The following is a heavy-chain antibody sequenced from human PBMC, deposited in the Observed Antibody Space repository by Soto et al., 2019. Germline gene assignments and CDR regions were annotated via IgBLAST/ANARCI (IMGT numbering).Heavy chain of an antibody. Sequence: GESLKISCTGFGYTFTTFWISWVRQMPGKGLEWMGRIDPSNSHTNYSPSFQGHVTISVDKSISTAYLQWGSLRASDTAIYYCARLFCTTNTCDSWFDPWGQGTLVTAPQ. J-gene: IGHJ5*02. D-gene: IGHD2-8*01. CDR3: ARLFCTTNTCDSWFDP. CDR2: IDPSNSHT. V-gene: IGHV5-10-1*01. CDR1: GYTFTTFW.